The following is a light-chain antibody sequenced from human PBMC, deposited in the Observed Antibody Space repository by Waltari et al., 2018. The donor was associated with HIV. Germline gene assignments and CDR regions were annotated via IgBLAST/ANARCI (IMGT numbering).Light chain of an antibody. CDR3: QQYKSYSLT. J-gene: IGKJ5*01. Sequence: DIQMTQSPSTLSASVGDRVIITCRSSQNVDNWLAWYQQRPGSAPKVLIYKTSTLQTGVPSRFSGSGSGTEFSLTISSRQPDDFATYYCQQYKSYSLTFGQGTRLEIK. CDR2: KTS. CDR1: QNVDNW. V-gene: IGKV1-5*03.